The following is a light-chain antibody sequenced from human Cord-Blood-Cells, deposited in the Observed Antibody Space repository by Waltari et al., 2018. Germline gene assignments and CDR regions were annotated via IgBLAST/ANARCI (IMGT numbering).Light chain of an antibody. CDR2: DVS. CDR1: RSDVGGYNY. Sequence: QSALTQPAAASGSPGQSIAIPCTGTRSDVGGYNYVSWYQQRPGKAPKLMIYDVSNRPSGVSNRFSGSKSGNTASLTISGLQAEDEADYYCSSYTSSSTVVFGGGTKLTVL. V-gene: IGLV2-14*01. J-gene: IGLJ2*01. CDR3: SSYTSSSTVV.